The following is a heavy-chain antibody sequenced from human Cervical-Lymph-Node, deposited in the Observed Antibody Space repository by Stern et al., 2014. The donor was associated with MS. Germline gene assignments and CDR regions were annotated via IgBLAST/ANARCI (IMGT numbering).Heavy chain of an antibody. V-gene: IGHV1-69*01. J-gene: IGHJ6*02. CDR1: GGTFNVYA. CDR2: IIPVIGTA. CDR3: ARDGRHTNNFGLDV. Sequence: EQLVESGAEVKKPGSSVKVSCKASGGTFNVYAINWLRQAPGQGLEWMGGIIPVIGTANYAQNFQGRVTITADASTRTSSMQLSSLRSDDTAVYYCARDGRHTNNFGLDVWGQGTTVTVSS.